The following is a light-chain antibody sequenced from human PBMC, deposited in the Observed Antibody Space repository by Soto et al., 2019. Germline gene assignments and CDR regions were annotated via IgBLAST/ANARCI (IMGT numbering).Light chain of an antibody. CDR3: LQHETYPRT. J-gene: IGKJ1*01. Sequence: DIQMTQSPSTLSGSVGDTVTITCRASQGISSWLAWYQQKPGTAPNLLIYAASSLQSGVPSRFSGSGYGTDFTLTISSLQPEDFATYYCLQHETYPRTFGQGTKVDIK. CDR1: QGISSW. V-gene: IGKV1D-16*01. CDR2: AAS.